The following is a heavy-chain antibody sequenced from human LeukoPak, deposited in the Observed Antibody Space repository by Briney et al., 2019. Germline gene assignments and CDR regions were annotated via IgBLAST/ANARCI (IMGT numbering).Heavy chain of an antibody. Sequence: SETLSLTCAVYGGSFSGHYWSWIRQPPGKGLEWIGEINHSGSTSYNPSLKSRVTISVDTSKNQFSLKLSSVTAADTAVYYCARGFKVTMVRGAVGFDPWGRGTLVTVSS. J-gene: IGHJ5*02. CDR3: ARGFKVTMVRGAVGFDP. V-gene: IGHV4-34*01. CDR1: GGSFSGHY. D-gene: IGHD3-10*01. CDR2: INHSGST.